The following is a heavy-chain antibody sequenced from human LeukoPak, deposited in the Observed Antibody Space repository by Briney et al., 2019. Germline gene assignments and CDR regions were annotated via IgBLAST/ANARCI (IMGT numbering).Heavy chain of an antibody. Sequence: SETLSLTCTVSGGSISSSSYYWGWIRQPPDKGLEWIGSMYYSGGTYRNPSLKSRVTMSVDTSKNQFSLNLSSVTAADTALYYCARDRGSRDAFDIWGQGTMVTVSS. CDR2: MYYSGGT. J-gene: IGHJ3*02. V-gene: IGHV4-39*07. CDR1: GGSISSSSYY. CDR3: ARDRGSRDAFDI. D-gene: IGHD1-26*01.